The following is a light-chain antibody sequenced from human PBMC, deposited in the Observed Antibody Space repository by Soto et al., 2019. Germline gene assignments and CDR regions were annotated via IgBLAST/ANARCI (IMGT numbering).Light chain of an antibody. CDR1: QSISSY. V-gene: IGKV1-39*01. CDR3: QQSYRTPVT. CDR2: AAS. J-gene: IGKJ4*01. Sequence: DIQMTQSPSSLSASEGDRVTITCRASQSISSYLNWYQQKPGKAPKLLIYAASSLQSGVPSRFSGSGSGTDFTLTISSLQPEDFATYYCQQSYRTPVTFGGGTKVEIK.